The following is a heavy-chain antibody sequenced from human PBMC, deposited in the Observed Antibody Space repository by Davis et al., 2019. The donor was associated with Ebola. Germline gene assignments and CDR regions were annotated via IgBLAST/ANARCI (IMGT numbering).Heavy chain of an antibody. V-gene: IGHV4-39*07. J-gene: IGHJ5*01. Sequence: SETLSLTCTVSGDSIISDIYSWAWIRQPPGKGLEWIGEINHSGSTNYNPSLRSRVAISADSSKNQFSLEINSVTAADTATYYCARTTKTNIEDSGLGYNSFDFWGQGVLVSVSS. CDR2: INHSGST. CDR3: ARTTKTNIEDSGLGYNSFDF. D-gene: IGHD2/OR15-2a*01. CDR1: GDSIISDIYS.